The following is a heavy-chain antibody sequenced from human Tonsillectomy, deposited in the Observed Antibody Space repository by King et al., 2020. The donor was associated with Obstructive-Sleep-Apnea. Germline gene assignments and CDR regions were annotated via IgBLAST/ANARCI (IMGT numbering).Heavy chain of an antibody. CDR2: IYHSGST. J-gene: IGHJ4*02. D-gene: IGHD1-7*01. V-gene: IGHV4-38-2*02. CDR1: GYSISSGYY. Sequence: VQLQESGPGLVKPSETLSLTCTVSGYSISSGYYWGWIRQPPGKGLEWIGSIYHSGSTYYNPSLKSRVTISVDTSKNQFSLKLSSVTAPDTAVYYCARERRITGTTGALDYWGQGTLVTVSS. CDR3: ARERRITGTTGALDY.